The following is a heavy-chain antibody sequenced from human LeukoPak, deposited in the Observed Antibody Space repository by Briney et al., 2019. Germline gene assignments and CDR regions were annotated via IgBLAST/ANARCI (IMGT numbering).Heavy chain of an antibody. CDR2: IYHSGST. D-gene: IGHD6-19*01. V-gene: IGHV4-59*12. J-gene: IGHJ4*02. Sequence: SETLSLTCTVSGGSISSYYWSWIRQPPGKGLEWIGEIYHSGSTNYNPSLKSRVTISVDKSKNQFSLKLSSVTAADTAVYYCARDRSSGIWGQGTLVTVSS. CDR1: GGSISSYY. CDR3: ARDRSSGI.